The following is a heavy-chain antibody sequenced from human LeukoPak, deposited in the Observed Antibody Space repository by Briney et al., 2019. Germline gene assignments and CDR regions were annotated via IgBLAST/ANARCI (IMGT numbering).Heavy chain of an antibody. CDR1: GYSFTAAYN. CDR2: SNPSSGDT. D-gene: IGHD5-12*01. V-gene: IGHV1-2*02. J-gene: IGHJ4*02. CDR3: ARDPRRTYDY. Sequence: ASLKVSCKASGYSFTAAYNIHWLRQAPGQGPELMGWSNPSSGDTRYAQKFQGSVTVTRDTIISTADMELSSLTSDDTAVYYCARDPRRTYDYWGQGSLVTVSS.